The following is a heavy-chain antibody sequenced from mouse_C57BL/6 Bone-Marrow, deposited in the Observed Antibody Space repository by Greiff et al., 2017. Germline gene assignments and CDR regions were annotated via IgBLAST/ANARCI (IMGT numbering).Heavy chain of an antibody. J-gene: IGHJ2*01. CDR2: IDPENGDT. Sequence: VQLQPSGAELVRPGASVKLSCTASGFNIKDDYMHWVKQRPEQGLEWIGWIDPENGDTEDASKFQGKDTITADTSSNTAYLQLSSLTSEDTAVYYCTPTNWDQRDYWGQGTTLTVSS. V-gene: IGHV14-4*01. D-gene: IGHD4-1*01. CDR1: GFNIKDDY. CDR3: TPTNWDQRDY.